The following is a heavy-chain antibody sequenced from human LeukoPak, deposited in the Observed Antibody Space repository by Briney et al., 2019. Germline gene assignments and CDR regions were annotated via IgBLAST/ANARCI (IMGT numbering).Heavy chain of an antibody. Sequence: ASVKVSCKASGYTFTGYYMHWVRQAPGQGLEWMGRINPNSGGTNYAQKFQGRVTMTRDTSTSTAYMELSRLRSDGTAVYYCARVSSDSSGHASFYLNYWGQGTLVTVSS. J-gene: IGHJ4*02. CDR2: INPNSGGT. V-gene: IGHV1-2*06. CDR1: GYTFTGYY. CDR3: ARVSSDSSGHASFYLNY. D-gene: IGHD3-22*01.